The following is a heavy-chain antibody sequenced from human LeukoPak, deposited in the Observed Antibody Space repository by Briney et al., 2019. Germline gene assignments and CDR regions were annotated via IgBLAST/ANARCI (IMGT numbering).Heavy chain of an antibody. CDR3: AKDSFGAAFDI. D-gene: IGHD3-10*01. Sequence: GGSLRLSCAASGFALITYNMHWVRQAPGKGLEWLAVSLYDGTDKYYADSVKGRFTISRDNSKNTLYLQMNSLRAEDTAVYYCAKDSFGAAFDIWGQGTMVTVSS. CDR1: GFALITYN. V-gene: IGHV3-30*18. J-gene: IGHJ3*02. CDR2: SLYDGTDK.